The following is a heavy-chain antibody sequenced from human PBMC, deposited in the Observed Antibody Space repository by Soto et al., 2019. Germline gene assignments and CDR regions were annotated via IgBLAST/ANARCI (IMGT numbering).Heavy chain of an antibody. V-gene: IGHV4-59*01. CDR2: ISYSGIT. CDR1: GDSISSYY. J-gene: IGHJ4*02. D-gene: IGHD6-25*01. CDR3: ARARCITGSFDY. Sequence: QVQLQESGPGLVKPSETLSLTCTVSGDSISSYYWNWIRQPPGEGPEWTGYISYSGITNYNPSLKRRVTITVDTSNNQSSLNLSSVPAADTAVYYCARARCITGSFDYWGQGTLVTVSS.